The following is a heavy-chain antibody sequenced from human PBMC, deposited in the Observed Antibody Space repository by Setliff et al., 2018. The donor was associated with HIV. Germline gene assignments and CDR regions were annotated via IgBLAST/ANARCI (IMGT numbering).Heavy chain of an antibody. V-gene: IGHV4-61*02. CDR3: AKDVARRLAAIGRRGFFDS. J-gene: IGHJ4*02. CDR1: GGSISSGSYF. Sequence: TLSLTCTVSGGSISSGSYFWTWIRQPAGKGLEWIGRIHTSGSTNYNPSLKSRVTISLDTSKNQFSLKLSSVTAADTAVYYCAKDVARRLAAIGRRGFFDSWGQGTLVTVSS. D-gene: IGHD6-13*01. CDR2: IHTSGST.